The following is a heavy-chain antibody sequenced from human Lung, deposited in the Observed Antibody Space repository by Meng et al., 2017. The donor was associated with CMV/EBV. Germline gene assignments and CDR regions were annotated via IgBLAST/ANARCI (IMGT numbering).Heavy chain of an antibody. J-gene: IGHJ4*02. CDR1: GGSFSGYF. V-gene: IGHV4-34*02. D-gene: IGHD2-8*01. CDR3: ARGIDYHDGVDY. Sequence: QVQLQQWGAVLLKPSETLSLTCIRSGGSFSGYFWNWLRQPPGKGLEWIGEINPTGSTNYNPPLKSRVIMSLDTFRNQFSLKLTSVTAADTAVYYCARGIDYHDGVDYWGQGSLVTVSS. CDR2: INPTGST.